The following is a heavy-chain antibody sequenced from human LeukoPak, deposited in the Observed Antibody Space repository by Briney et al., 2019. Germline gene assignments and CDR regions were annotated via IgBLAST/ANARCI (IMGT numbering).Heavy chain of an antibody. V-gene: IGHV1-3*01. CDR2: INAGNGNT. J-gene: IGHJ4*02. D-gene: IGHD4-11*01. Sequence: ASVKVSCKASGYTFTSYDINWVRQAPGQRLEWMGWINAGNGNTKYSQKFQGRVTITRDTSASTAYMELSSLRSEDTAVYYCARGPYSNYVPFDYWGQGTLVTVSS. CDR1: GYTFTSYD. CDR3: ARGPYSNYVPFDY.